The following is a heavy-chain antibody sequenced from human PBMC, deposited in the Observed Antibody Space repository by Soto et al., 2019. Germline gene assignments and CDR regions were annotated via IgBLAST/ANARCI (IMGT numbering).Heavy chain of an antibody. V-gene: IGHV4-31*03. CDR3: XXXFTMVRGAPALDY. CDR2: IYYSGST. J-gene: IGHJ4*02. CDR1: GGSISSGGYY. Sequence: TXSLTCTVSGGSISSGGYYWSWIRQHPGKGLEWIGYIYYSGSTYYNPSLKSRVTISVDTSKNQFSLKLSSVTAADTAVYXXXXXFTMVRGAPALDYWGQGTLVTVSS. D-gene: IGHD3-10*01.